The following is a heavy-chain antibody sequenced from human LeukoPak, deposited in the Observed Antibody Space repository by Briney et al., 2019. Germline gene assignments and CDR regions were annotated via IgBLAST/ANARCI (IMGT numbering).Heavy chain of an antibody. CDR2: IIPIFGTA. V-gene: IGHV1-69*13. D-gene: IGHD2/OR15-2a*01. CDR1: GGTFSSYA. Sequence: SVKVSCKASGGTFSSYAISWVRQAPGQGLEWMGGIIPIFGTANYAQKFQGRVTITADESTSTAYMELSSLKASDSAMYYCARAGYSNRWDGVDYWGQGTLVTVSS. J-gene: IGHJ4*02. CDR3: ARAGYSNRWDGVDY.